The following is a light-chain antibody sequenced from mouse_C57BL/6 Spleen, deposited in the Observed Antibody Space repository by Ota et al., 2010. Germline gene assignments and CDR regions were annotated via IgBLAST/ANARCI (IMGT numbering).Light chain of an antibody. Sequence: LPTSPAIMSASPGEKVTMTCSASSSVFYYALVPAEVRHRPKRWIYDTSNLASGVPARFSGSGSGTSYSLTISSLEAEDAATYYCQQWSSIPWTFGGGTKLEIK. CDR1: SSVFY. V-gene: IGKV4-59*01. CDR3: QQWSSIPWT. J-gene: IGKJ1*01. CDR2: DTS.